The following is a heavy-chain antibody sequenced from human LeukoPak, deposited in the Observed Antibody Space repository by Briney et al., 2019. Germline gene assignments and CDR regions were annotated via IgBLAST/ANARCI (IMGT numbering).Heavy chain of an antibody. V-gene: IGHV4-59*08. CDR1: GGSISSYY. CDR2: IYYSGTT. D-gene: IGHD1-26*01. CDR3: ARRGSGTYFLDY. Sequence: SETLSLTCTVSGGSISSYYWSWIRQPPGKGLEWIGYIYYSGTTNYNPSLKSRVTISVDTSKDQFSLKLSSVTAADTAVYYCARRGSGTYFLDYWGQGTLVTVSS. J-gene: IGHJ4*02.